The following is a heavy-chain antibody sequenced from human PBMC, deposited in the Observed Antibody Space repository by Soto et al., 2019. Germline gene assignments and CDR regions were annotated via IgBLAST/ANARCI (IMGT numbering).Heavy chain of an antibody. CDR1: GFTFSSYD. CDR2: IGTAGDT. V-gene: IGHV3-13*01. Sequence: GESLKISCAASGFTFSSYDMHWVRQATGKGLEWVSAIGTAGDTYYPGSVKGRFTISRENAKNSLYLQMNSLRAGDTAVYYCARAVGSSWSPYYYYYMDVWGKGTTVTVSS. D-gene: IGHD6-13*01. CDR3: ARAVGSSWSPYYYYYMDV. J-gene: IGHJ6*03.